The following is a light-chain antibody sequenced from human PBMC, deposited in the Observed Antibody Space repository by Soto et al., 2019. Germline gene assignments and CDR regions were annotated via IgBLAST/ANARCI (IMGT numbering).Light chain of an antibody. CDR1: SSDVGSYNL. CDR3: CSYAGSSTHVV. V-gene: IGLV2-23*02. CDR2: EVS. Sequence: QSVLTQPASVSGSPGQSITISCTGTSSDVGSYNLVSWYQQHPGKAPKLMIYEVSKRPSGVSNRFSGSKSGNTASLTISGLQAEDDADYYCCSYAGSSTHVVFGGGTKVTVL. J-gene: IGLJ2*01.